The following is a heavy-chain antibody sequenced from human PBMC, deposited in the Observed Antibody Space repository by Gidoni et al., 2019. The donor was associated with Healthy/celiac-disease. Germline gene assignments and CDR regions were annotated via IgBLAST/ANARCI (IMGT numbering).Heavy chain of an antibody. J-gene: IGHJ4*02. CDR1: GGTFSSYA. D-gene: IGHD4-17*01. CDR3: ARGAEDYGDYEGYFDY. V-gene: IGHV1-69*01. CDR2: IIPIFGTA. Sequence: QVQLVQSGAEVKKPGSSVKVSCTASGGTFSSYAISWVRQAPGQGLEWMGGIIPIFGTANYAQKFQGRVTITADESTSTAYMELSSLRSEDTAVYYCARGAEDYGDYEGYFDYWGQGTLVTVSS.